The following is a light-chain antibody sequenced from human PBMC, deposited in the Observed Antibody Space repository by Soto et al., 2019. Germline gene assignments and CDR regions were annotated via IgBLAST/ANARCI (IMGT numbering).Light chain of an antibody. CDR3: QQYGSWT. Sequence: ENVLTQSPGTLSLSPGERATLSCRASQSVSSSYLAWYQQKPGQAPRLLISGASSRATGIPDRFNGSGSGTDFTLTISRLEPEDFAVYYCQQYGSWTFGQGTKVEVK. CDR2: GAS. V-gene: IGKV3-20*01. J-gene: IGKJ1*01. CDR1: QSVSSSY.